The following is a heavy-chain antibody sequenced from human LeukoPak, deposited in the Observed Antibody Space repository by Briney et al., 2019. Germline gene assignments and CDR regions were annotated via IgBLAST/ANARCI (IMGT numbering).Heavy chain of an antibody. CDR2: ISAYNGNT. V-gene: IGHV1-18*01. D-gene: IGHD4-11*01. CDR1: GYTFTSDG. Sequence: ASVKVSCKASGYTFTSDGISWVRQAPGQGLEWMGWISAYNGNTNYAQKLQGRVTMTTDTSTSTAYMELRSLRSDDTAVYYCATLPTVTRPHDYWGQGTLVTVSS. J-gene: IGHJ4*02. CDR3: ATLPTVTRPHDY.